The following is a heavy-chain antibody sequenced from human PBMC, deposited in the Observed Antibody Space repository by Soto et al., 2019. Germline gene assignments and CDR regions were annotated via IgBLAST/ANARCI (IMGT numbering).Heavy chain of an antibody. D-gene: IGHD6-19*01. Sequence: SETLSLTCRVSGGSMSGNYWSWIRQAPGNGLEWIGYVYYTGITTYNPYLQSRVTILVYRSNKYFVLSLRLATAADTSVYFCARCIAVPILHIDHWGQGIRVTVSS. V-gene: IGHV4-59*01. J-gene: IGHJ4*01. CDR1: GGSMSGNY. CDR2: VYYTGIT. CDR3: ARCIAVPILHIDH.